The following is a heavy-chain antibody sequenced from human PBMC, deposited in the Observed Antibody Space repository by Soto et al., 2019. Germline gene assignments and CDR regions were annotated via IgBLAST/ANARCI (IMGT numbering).Heavy chain of an antibody. V-gene: IGHV3-11*01. CDR3: ARGWRDYYYYGMDV. CDR1: GSTFSDNY. J-gene: IGHJ6*02. CDR2: ISSSGSTI. Sequence: QVQLVESGGGLVKPEGSRRSSGAASGSTFSDNYMSGIRQAPGRGWEWVSYISSSGSTIYYADSVKGRFTISRDNAKNSLYLQMNSLRAEDTAVYYCARGWRDYYYYGMDVWGQGTTVTVSS. D-gene: IGHD3-3*01.